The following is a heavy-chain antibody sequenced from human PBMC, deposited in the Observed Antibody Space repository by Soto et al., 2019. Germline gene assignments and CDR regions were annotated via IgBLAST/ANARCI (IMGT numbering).Heavy chain of an antibody. J-gene: IGHJ4*02. CDR1: GFSFSTFT. Sequence: PGGSLRLSCAASGFSFSTFTMNWVRQAPGKGLEWVSAISGSGGSTYYADSVKGRFTISRDNSKNTLYLQMNSLRAEDTAVYYCAKQQWTFDYWGQGTLVTVSS. CDR2: ISGSGGST. V-gene: IGHV3-23*01. CDR3: AKQQWTFDY. D-gene: IGHD6-19*01.